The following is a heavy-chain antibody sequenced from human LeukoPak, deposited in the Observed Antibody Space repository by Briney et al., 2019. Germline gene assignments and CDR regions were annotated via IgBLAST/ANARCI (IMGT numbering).Heavy chain of an antibody. J-gene: IGHJ4*02. CDR2: TYYMSKWSN. V-gene: IGHV6-1*01. CDR3: VRGWEYSSGWYYFDY. CDR1: GDSVSSNSAT. D-gene: IGHD6-19*01. Sequence: SQTLSLTCAISGDSVSSNSATWNWIRQSPSRGLDWLGRTYYMSKWSNDYAAAVKSRITINPDTSKNQFSLELNSVTPEDTAVYYCVRGWEYSSGWYYFDYWGQGTLVTVSS.